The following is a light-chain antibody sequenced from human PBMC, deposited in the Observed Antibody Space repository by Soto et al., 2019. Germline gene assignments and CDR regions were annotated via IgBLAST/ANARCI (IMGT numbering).Light chain of an antibody. V-gene: IGKV2-28*01. CDR1: QSLLHRNGKNY. CDR2: LGS. CDR3: MQGLQSTIT. Sequence: DIVMTQSPFSLAVTPGESASISCRSSQSLLHRNGKNYLDWYLQKPGQSPQLLIYLGSSRASGVPDRFSGSGSGTDFTLKIGRVEAEDVGIYYCMQGLQSTITFGQGTRLEIK. J-gene: IGKJ5*01.